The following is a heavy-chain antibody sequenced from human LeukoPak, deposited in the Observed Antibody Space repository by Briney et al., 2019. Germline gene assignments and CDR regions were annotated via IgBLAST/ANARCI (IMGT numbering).Heavy chain of an antibody. CDR2: ISGSGGST. CDR1: GFTFSRNW. V-gene: IGHV3-23*01. J-gene: IGHJ4*02. CDR3: AKDFGNSETYYYDSSGYYSMYYFDY. Sequence: PGGSLRLSCEASGFTFSRNWMSWVRQAPGKGLEWVSAISGSGGSTYYADSVKGRFTISRDNSKNTLYLQMNSLRAEDTAVYYCAKDFGNSETYYYDSSGYYSMYYFDYWGQGTLVTVSS. D-gene: IGHD3-22*01.